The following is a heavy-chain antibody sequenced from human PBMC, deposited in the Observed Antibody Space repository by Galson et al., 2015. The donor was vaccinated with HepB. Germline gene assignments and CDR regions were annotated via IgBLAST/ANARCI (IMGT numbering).Heavy chain of an antibody. CDR3: ARDMDLLWGDIVVVPAAVDAFDI. Sequence: SVKVSCKASGGTFSSYAISSVRQAPGQGLEWMGRIIPILGIANYAQKFQGRVTITADKSTSTAYMELSSLRSEDTAVYYCARDMDLLWGDIVVVPAAVDAFDIWGQGTMVTVSS. D-gene: IGHD2-2*01. V-gene: IGHV1-69*04. CDR2: IIPILGIA. CDR1: GGTFSSYA. J-gene: IGHJ3*02.